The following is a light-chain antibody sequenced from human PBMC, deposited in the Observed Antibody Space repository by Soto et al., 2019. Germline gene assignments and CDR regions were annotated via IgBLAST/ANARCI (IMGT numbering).Light chain of an antibody. V-gene: IGKV3D-15*01. CDR3: HQYHNWPRT. J-gene: IGKJ1*01. Sequence: EIVLTQSPATLSVSPGERATLSCRASQGVISNLAWYQQKPGQAPRLLIYGASTRASAIPARFSGRGSGTDFTLTISRLQSEDFAVYICHQYHNWPRTFGQGTKVDVK. CDR1: QGVISN. CDR2: GAS.